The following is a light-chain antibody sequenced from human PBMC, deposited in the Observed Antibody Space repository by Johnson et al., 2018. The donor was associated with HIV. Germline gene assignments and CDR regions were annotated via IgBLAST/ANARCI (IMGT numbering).Light chain of an antibody. V-gene: IGLV1-51*02. J-gene: IGLJ1*01. Sequence: QSALTQPPSVSAAPGQTVTISCSGSSSNVGSSFVSWYRQVPGTDPKLLIYENNKRPSGIPDRFSGSKSSATATLGITGLQTGDEADYYCGIWDASLSPLYVFGTGTKVTVL. CDR1: SSNVGSSF. CDR3: GIWDASLSPLYV. CDR2: ENN.